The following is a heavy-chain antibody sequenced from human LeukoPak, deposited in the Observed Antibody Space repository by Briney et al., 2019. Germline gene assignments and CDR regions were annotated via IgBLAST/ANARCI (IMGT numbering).Heavy chain of an antibody. CDR2: ISGTGSST. CDR3: AKDTFSGSGWFDY. J-gene: IGHJ4*02. Sequence: PGGFMRLSCEASACIFSSNWMSWVRQAPGKGLEWVSGISGTGSSTYYADSVKGRFTISSDNSKNTLYLQMNSLRAEDTAVYYCAKDTFSGSGWFDYWGQGTLGTVSS. D-gene: IGHD6-19*01. V-gene: IGHV3-23*01. CDR1: ACIFSSNW.